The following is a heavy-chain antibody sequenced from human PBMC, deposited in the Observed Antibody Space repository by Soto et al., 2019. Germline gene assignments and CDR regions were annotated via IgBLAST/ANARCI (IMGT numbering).Heavy chain of an antibody. CDR3: ARDLPPRYCSGGSCYPPYYYYYGMDV. J-gene: IGHJ6*02. CDR1: GYTFTSYS. CDR2: INAGNGNT. V-gene: IGHV1-3*01. D-gene: IGHD2-15*01. Sequence: ASVKVSCKASGYTFTSYSMHWVRQAPGQRLGWMGWINAGNGNTKYSQKFQGRVTITRDTSASTAYMELSSLRSEDTAVYYCARDLPPRYCSGGSCYPPYYYYYGMDVWGQGTTVPVSS.